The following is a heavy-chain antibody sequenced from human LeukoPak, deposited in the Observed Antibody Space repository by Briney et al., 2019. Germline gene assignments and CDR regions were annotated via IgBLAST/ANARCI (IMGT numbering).Heavy chain of an antibody. Sequence: PGGSLRLSCAASGFSFSTCAMNWVRQAPGKGLEWVSAISGSGSNTYYADSVKGRFSISRDNAENSLYLLMNSLRAEDTAVYYCARKLLTGTAKGNFDYWGQGTLVAVSS. J-gene: IGHJ4*02. CDR3: ARKLLTGTAKGNFDY. D-gene: IGHD3-9*01. CDR1: GFSFSTCA. CDR2: ISGSGSNT. V-gene: IGHV3-21*01.